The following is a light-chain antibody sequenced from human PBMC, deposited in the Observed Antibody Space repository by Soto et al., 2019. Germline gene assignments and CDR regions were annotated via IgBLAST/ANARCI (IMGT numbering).Light chain of an antibody. V-gene: IGKV1-5*03. CDR1: QTISSW. J-gene: IGKJ1*01. CDR3: QHSYTTPPWT. CDR2: KAS. Sequence: DIQMTQSPSTLSGSVGDRVTITCRASQTISSWLAWYQQKPGKAPKLLIYKASTLKSGVPSRFSGSGSGTEFTLTISSLQPDDFATYYCQHSYTTPPWTFGQGTKVDIK.